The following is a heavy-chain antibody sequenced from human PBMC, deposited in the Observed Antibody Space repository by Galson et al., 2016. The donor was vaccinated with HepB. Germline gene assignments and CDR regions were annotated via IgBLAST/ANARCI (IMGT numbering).Heavy chain of an antibody. CDR2: INHSGGT. V-gene: IGHV4-34*01. J-gene: IGHJ3*02. CDR1: GASISGYY. CDR3: ARGSSNWPAGAFDI. D-gene: IGHD6-13*01. Sequence: ETLSLTCGVYGASISGYYWSWIRQPPGKGLDWIGEINHSGGTNHNPYLKSPVTISVDTSKNQFPLKLKPVTAADTAVYYCARGSSNWPAGAFDIWGPGTVLTVSS.